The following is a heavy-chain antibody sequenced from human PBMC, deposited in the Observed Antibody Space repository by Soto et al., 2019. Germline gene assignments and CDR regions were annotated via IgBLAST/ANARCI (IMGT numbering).Heavy chain of an antibody. CDR2: IISSGGSA. V-gene: IGHV1-46*01. Sequence: QVQRVQSGAEVKRPGASVKVSCKASGYTFTSYYMNWVRQAPGQGLEWMGIIISSGGSATYAQKCQGRVSMARDTSTSTVYMELSSLRSDDTAVYYCASDRTSGGLFDYWGQGTPVTVSS. J-gene: IGHJ4*02. CDR3: ASDRTSGGLFDY. CDR1: GYTFTSYY. D-gene: IGHD2-15*01.